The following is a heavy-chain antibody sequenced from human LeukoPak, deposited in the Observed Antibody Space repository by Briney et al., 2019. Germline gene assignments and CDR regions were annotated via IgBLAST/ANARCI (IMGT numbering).Heavy chain of an antibody. Sequence: GGSLRLSCAVSGFTFSSYEMNWVRQAPGKGLEWVSYISSSGSTIYYADSVKGRFTISRDNAKKSLYLQMNSLQTEDTAVYYCTTDRGIAVRPLFDYWGQGTLVTVSS. D-gene: IGHD6-19*01. CDR1: GFTFSSYE. CDR2: ISSSGSTI. CDR3: TTDRGIAVRPLFDY. J-gene: IGHJ4*02. V-gene: IGHV3-48*03.